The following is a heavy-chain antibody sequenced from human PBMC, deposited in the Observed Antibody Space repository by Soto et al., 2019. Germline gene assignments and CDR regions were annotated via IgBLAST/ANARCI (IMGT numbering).Heavy chain of an antibody. CDR2: VNPGSSDT. J-gene: IGHJ5*02. V-gene: IGHV1-8*01. D-gene: IGHD3-16*02. Sequence: QVQLVQSGAEVKKPGASVKVSCKASGYTFTTNDVSWVRQATGQGLEWMGWVNPGSSDTGYAQKFQGRLTMTRDISIATAYMALNSLTSEDTSLYYRARIDSFVSLNWFGPWGQGTLVTVSS. CDR1: GYTFTTND. CDR3: ARIDSFVSLNWFGP.